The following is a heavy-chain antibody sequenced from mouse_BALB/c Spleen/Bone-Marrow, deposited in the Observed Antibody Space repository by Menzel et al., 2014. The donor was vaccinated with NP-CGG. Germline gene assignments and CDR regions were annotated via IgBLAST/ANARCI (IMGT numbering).Heavy chain of an antibody. CDR3: ARDTMDY. V-gene: IGHV1S137*01. CDR1: GYTFTDYA. J-gene: IGHJ4*01. CDR2: ISTYYGDA. Sequence: QVQLQQSGAELVRPGVSVKISCKGSGYTFTDYAMHWVKQSHAKSLEWIGVISTYYGDASYNQKFKGKATMTVDKSSSTAYMELARLTSEDSAVYYCARDTMDYWGQGTSVTVSS.